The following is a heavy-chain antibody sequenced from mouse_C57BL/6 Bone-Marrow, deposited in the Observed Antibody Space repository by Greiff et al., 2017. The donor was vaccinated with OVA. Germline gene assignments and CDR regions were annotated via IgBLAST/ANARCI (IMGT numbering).Heavy chain of an antibody. CDR3: ASYYWWVYAMDY. Sequence: QVQLKQPGAELVKPGASVKMSCKASGYTFTSYWITWVKQRPGQGLEWIGDIYPGSGSTNYTEKFKSQGTLTVDTSSSTAYMLLSSLTSEDSAVYCCASYYWWVYAMDYWGQGASVTVS. V-gene: IGHV1-55*01. CDR2: IYPGSGST. CDR1: GYTFTSYW. D-gene: IGHD1-1*01. J-gene: IGHJ4*01.